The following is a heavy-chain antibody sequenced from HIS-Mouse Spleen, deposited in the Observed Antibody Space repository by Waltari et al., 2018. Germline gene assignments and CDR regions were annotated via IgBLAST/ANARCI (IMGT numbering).Heavy chain of an antibody. CDR3: ARGAARDAFDI. D-gene: IGHD6-6*01. Sequence: QVQLQQWGAGLLKPSETLSLTCAVYGGSFSGYYWSWIRQPPGEGLEWIGEINHSGSTNYNPSLKGRVTISVDTSKNQFSLKMSSVTAADTAVYYCARGAARDAFDIWGQGTMVTVSS. CDR2: INHSGST. J-gene: IGHJ3*02. V-gene: IGHV4-34*01. CDR1: GGSFSGYY.